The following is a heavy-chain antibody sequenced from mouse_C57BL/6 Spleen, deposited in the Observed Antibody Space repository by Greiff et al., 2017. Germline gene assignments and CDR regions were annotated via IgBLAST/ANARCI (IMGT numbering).Heavy chain of an antibody. CDR1: GYAFSSYW. CDR2: IYPGDGDT. CDR3: SRGGELGPWFAY. Sequence: QVQLKQSGAELVKPGASVKISCKASGYAFSSYWMNWVKQRPGKGLEWIGQIYPGDGDTNYNGKFKGKATLTADKSSSTAYMQLSGLTSENSAVYFGSRGGELGPWFAYWGQGTLVTVSA. D-gene: IGHD4-1*01. J-gene: IGHJ3*01. V-gene: IGHV1-80*01.